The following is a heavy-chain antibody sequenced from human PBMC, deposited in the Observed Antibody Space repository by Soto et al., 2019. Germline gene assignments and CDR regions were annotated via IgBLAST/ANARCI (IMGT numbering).Heavy chain of an antibody. D-gene: IGHD3-16*02. J-gene: IGHJ4*02. CDR2: IKQDGSEK. Sequence: GGSLRLSCAASGFTFSSHWMSWVRQAPGKGLEWLASIKQDGSEKHYVDSAKGRFTISRDNAKNSLYLQMNSLRVEDTAVYYCARVYYDYIWGSYPLVYWGQGTLVTVSS. V-gene: IGHV3-7*01. CDR1: GFTFSSHW. CDR3: ARVYYDYIWGSYPLVY.